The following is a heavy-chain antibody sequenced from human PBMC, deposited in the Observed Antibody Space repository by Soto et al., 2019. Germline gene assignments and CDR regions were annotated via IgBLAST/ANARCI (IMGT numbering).Heavy chain of an antibody. CDR2: INGYTGNT. CDR3: ARSCFTGKGGMDV. D-gene: IGHD2-21*01. J-gene: IGHJ6*02. Sequence: QVQLVQSGAEVKKPGASVKVSCKASGYTFTSYGFSWVRQAPGQGLEWMGWINGYTGNTHYAQKFQGRVTMTTDTSTSTAYMELWTLISDDTAVYYCARSCFTGKGGMDVWGQGTTVTVSS. CDR1: GYTFTSYG. V-gene: IGHV1-18*01.